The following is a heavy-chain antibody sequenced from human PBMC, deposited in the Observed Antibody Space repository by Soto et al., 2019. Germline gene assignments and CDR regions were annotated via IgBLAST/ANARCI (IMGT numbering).Heavy chain of an antibody. Sequence: SETLSLTCAVYGGSFSGYYWSWIRQPPGKGLEWIGEINHSGSTNYNPSLKSRVTISVDTSKNQFSLKLSSVTAADTAVYYCAREVNGMDVWGQGTTVTVSS. J-gene: IGHJ6*02. CDR1: GGSFSGYY. CDR3: AREVNGMDV. CDR2: INHSGST. V-gene: IGHV4-34*01.